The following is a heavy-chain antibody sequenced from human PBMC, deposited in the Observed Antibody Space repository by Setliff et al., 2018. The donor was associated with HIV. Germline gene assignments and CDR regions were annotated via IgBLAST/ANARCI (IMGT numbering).Heavy chain of an antibody. D-gene: IGHD6-19*01. CDR2: LYYDGNT. CDR3: ARETIRSGHPSEAGFDF. V-gene: IGHV4-38-2*02. CDR1: AYSIRNGYY. J-gene: IGHJ4*02. Sequence: PSETLSLTCTASAYSIRNGYYWGWIRQSPGKGLEWIGTLYYDGNTYYNPSLKSRVTMSVDTSKNQFSLNLNSVTAADTAVYYCARETIRSGHPSEAGFDFWGQGALVTVSS.